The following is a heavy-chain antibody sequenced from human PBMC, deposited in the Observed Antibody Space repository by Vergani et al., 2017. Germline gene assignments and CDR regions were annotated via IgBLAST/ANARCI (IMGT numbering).Heavy chain of an antibody. CDR1: GFTSAGYA. Sequence: EVQLEESGGGLVLPGRSLRLSCVASGFTSAGYAMHGVRQAPGKGLEWVSGISWNSNSIGYADSVKGRFTISRDNAKNSLYLQMNSLRAEDTALYYCAKDLGTSSGGGWFDPWGQGTLATVSS. CDR2: ISWNSNSI. CDR3: AKDLGTSSGGGWFDP. J-gene: IGHJ5*02. D-gene: IGHD6-6*01. V-gene: IGHV3-9*02.